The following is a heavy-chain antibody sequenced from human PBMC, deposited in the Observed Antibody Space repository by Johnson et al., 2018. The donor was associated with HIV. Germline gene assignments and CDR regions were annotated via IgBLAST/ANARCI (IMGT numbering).Heavy chain of an antibody. Sequence: QVQLVESGGGVVQPGRSLRLSCAAYGFTFSSYAMNWVRQAPGKGLEWAAVISYDGSNKHYADSVKGRVTISRDNAKNTLYLQMNSLRAEDTAVYYCARGVSGSGSGSDDAFDIWGQGTMVIVSS. D-gene: IGHD3-10*01. V-gene: IGHV3-30-3*01. J-gene: IGHJ3*02. CDR2: ISYDGSNK. CDR3: ARGVSGSGSGSDDAFDI. CDR1: GFTFSSYA.